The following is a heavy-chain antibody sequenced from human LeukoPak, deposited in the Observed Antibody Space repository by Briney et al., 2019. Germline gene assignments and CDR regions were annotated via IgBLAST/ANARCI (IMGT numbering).Heavy chain of an antibody. V-gene: IGHV3-23*01. CDR1: GFTFSSYV. J-gene: IGHJ4*02. Sequence: TGGSLRLSCAASGFTFSSYVMSWVRQAPGKGLEWVSAISGSGGSTYYADSVKGRFTISRDNSKNTLYLQMNSLRAEDTAVYYCGEYRGTGYSSGLGFDYWGQGTLVTVSS. CDR2: ISGSGGST. D-gene: IGHD6-19*01. CDR3: GEYRGTGYSSGLGFDY.